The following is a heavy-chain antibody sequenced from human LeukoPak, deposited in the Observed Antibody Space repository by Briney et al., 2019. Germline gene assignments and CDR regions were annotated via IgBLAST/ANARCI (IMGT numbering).Heavy chain of an antibody. J-gene: IGHJ6*04. CDR2: INPSGGSP. CDR1: GYTFTSYY. CDR3: ARDRGIAVAGTDYYYGMDV. D-gene: IGHD6-19*01. Sequence: GASVKVSCKASGYTFTSYYMHWVRQAPGQGLEWMGIINPSGGSPSYAQKFQGRVTMTRDTSTSTVYMELSSLRSEDTAVYYCARDRGIAVAGTDYYYGMDVWGKGTTVTVSS. V-gene: IGHV1-46*01.